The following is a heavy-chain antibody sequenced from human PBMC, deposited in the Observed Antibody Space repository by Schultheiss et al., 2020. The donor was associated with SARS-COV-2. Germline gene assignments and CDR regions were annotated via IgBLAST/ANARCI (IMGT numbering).Heavy chain of an antibody. D-gene: IGHD3-22*01. CDR3: ARCGNYYDSSGYPGYYYGMDV. CDR1: GGSISSGDYY. CDR2: IYHSGST. Sequence: SQTLSLTCTVSGGSISSGDYYWSWIRQPPGKGLEWIGSIYHSGSTNYNPSLKSRVTISVDTSKNQFSLKLSSVTAADTAVYYCARCGNYYDSSGYPGYYYGMDVWGKGTTVTVSS. J-gene: IGHJ6*04. V-gene: IGHV4-30-2*03.